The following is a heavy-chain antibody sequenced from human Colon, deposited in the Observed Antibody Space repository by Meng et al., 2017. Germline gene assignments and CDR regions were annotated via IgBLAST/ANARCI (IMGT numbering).Heavy chain of an antibody. V-gene: IGHV4-4*02. CDR1: GGSISSNW. CDR3: ARHISILGQRGFDY. Sequence: QVQLQESGPGLGEPSGTLSLTWAVSGGSISSNWWSWVRQPPGKGLEWIGEFFHTGRTNYDPSLKSRVTISVDKSNNQFSLKLTSVTAADTAVYYCARHISILGQRGFDYWGQGTLVTVSS. J-gene: IGHJ4*02. CDR2: FFHTGRT. D-gene: IGHD3/OR15-3a*01.